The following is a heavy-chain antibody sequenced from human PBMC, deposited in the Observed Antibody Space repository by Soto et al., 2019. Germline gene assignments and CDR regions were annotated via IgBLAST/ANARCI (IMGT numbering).Heavy chain of an antibody. V-gene: IGHV1-3*01. CDR2: INAGNGNT. CDR1: GYTFTSYA. J-gene: IGHJ4*02. CDR3: AKGLIIGRGYCSGGSCFSDY. D-gene: IGHD2-15*01. Sequence: ASVKVSCKASGYTFTSYAMHWVRQAPGQRLEWMGWINAGNGNTKYSQKFQGRVTITRDTSASTAYMELNSLRAEDTAVYYCAKGLIIGRGYCSGGSCFSDYWGQGTLVTVSS.